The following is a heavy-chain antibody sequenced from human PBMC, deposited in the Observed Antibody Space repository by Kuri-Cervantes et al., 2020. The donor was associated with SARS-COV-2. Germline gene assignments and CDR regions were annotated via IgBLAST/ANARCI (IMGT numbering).Heavy chain of an antibody. V-gene: IGHV3-11*04. Sequence: GGSLRLSCTASGFIFSDYYMTWIRQAPGKGLEWVSNIGPSGTTKYYADSVKGRFTISRDNSKNTLYLQMNSLRAEDTAVYYCARDFSSSYYYYYYMDVWGKGTTVTVSS. D-gene: IGHD6-6*01. CDR3: ARDFSSSYYYYYYMDV. CDR2: IGPSGTTK. CDR1: GFIFSDYY. J-gene: IGHJ6*03.